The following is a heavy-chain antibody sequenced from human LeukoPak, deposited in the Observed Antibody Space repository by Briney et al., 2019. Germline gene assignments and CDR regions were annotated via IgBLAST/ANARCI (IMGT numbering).Heavy chain of an antibody. V-gene: IGHV4-34*01. D-gene: IGHD6-6*01. CDR2: INHSGST. CDR3: ARDNGYSSSSEAEYFQH. J-gene: IGHJ1*01. CDR1: GASFSGYS. Sequence: SDTLSLPFPAHGASFSGYSWSWIRQPPGKGLGWIEGINHSGSTNSNPTLKSRVTISVDTSKIQCSLKLSSVTAADTAVYYCARDNGYSSSSEAEYFQHWGQGTLVTVSS.